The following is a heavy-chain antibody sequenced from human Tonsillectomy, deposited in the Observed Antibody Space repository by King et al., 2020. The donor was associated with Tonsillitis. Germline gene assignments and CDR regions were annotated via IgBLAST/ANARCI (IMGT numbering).Heavy chain of an antibody. Sequence: DVQLVESGGGLVQPGGSLRLSCEVSGFTFSGFWMSWVRQAPGKGLEWVANITKDGISKYYVDSVRGRFTVSRDNAKNSVYLQMNSLRVDDTAIYYCARDPAYGALDYWGRGTLVTVSS. J-gene: IGHJ4*02. V-gene: IGHV3-7*04. CDR3: ARDPAYGALDY. D-gene: IGHD4-17*01. CDR2: ITKDGISK. CDR1: GFTFSGFW.